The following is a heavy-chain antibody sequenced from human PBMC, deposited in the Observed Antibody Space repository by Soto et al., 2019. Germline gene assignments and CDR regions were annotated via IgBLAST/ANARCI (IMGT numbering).Heavy chain of an antibody. V-gene: IGHV3-64*01. CDR1: GFTFSSYA. D-gene: IGHD2-15*01. J-gene: IGHJ6*02. Sequence: EVQLVESGGGLVQPGGSLRLSCAASGFTFSSYAMHWVRQAPGKGLEYVSAISSNGGSTYYANSVKGRFTISRDNSKNTLYLQMGSLRAEDMAVYYGARGIAGSVYGMAVWGQGTTVTVSS. CDR3: ARGIAGSVYGMAV. CDR2: ISSNGGST.